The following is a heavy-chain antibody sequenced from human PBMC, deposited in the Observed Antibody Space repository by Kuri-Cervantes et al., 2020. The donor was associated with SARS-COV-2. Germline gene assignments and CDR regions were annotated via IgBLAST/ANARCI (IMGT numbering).Heavy chain of an antibody. D-gene: IGHD5-12*01. CDR1: GGSFSGYY. Sequence: GSLRLSCAVYGGSFSGYYWSWIRQPPGKGLEWIGEINHSGSTNYNPSLKSRVTISVDTSKNQFSLKLSSVTAADTAVYHCARRRGYSGYVDRPSYFDYWGQGTLVTVSS. CDR3: ARRRGYSGYVDRPSYFDY. J-gene: IGHJ4*02. V-gene: IGHV4-34*01. CDR2: INHSGST.